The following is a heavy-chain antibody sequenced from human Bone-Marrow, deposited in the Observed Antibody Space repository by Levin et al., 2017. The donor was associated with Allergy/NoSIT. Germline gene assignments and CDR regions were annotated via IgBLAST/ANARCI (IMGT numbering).Heavy chain of an antibody. CDR1: GGSFGGDY. Sequence: PSETLSLTCAVYGGSFGGDYLTWIRQPPGKGLEWIGEINHSGSTKYNPSLKSRVTILGDASENQFSLKLTSVTAADTAVYYCARGWAYCSGSTCYSKAFDIWGQGTTVTVSS. CDR2: INHSGST. D-gene: IGHD2-15*01. CDR3: ARGWAYCSGSTCYSKAFDI. J-gene: IGHJ3*02. V-gene: IGHV4-34*01.